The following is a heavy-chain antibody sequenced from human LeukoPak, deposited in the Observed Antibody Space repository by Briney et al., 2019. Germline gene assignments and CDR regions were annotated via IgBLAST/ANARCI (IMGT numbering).Heavy chain of an antibody. J-gene: IGHJ4*02. CDR2: IDPSDSYT. CDR1: GYSFTSYW. V-gene: IGHV5-10-1*01. CDR3: ARHGHWNDVDFFDY. Sequence: GESLKISCKGSGYSFTSYWIGWVRQMPGKGLEWMGRIDPSDSYTNYSPSFQGHVTISADKSISTAYLQWSSLKASDTAMYYCARHGHWNDVDFFDYWGQGTLVTVSS. D-gene: IGHD1-1*01.